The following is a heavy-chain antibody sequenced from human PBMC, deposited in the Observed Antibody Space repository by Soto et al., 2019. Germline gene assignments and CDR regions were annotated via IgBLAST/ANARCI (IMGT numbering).Heavy chain of an antibody. J-gene: IGHJ4*02. CDR2: IINSGIST. V-gene: IGHV3-23*01. D-gene: IGHD5-12*01. CDR3: AKDREGAYDDFDY. Sequence: EVQLLESGGGLVQPGGSLRLSCAASGFTFSNFAMSWVRQGLGKGLEWVSTIINSGISTYYADSVKGRFTISRDNSKNTLFLQMNSLRAEDSAVYYCAKDREGAYDDFDYWGRGILVTVSS. CDR1: GFTFSNFA.